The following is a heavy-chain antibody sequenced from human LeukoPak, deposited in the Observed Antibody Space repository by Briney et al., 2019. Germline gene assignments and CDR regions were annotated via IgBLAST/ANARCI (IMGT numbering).Heavy chain of an antibody. J-gene: IGHJ3*02. V-gene: IGHV3-9*01. CDR1: GFTFDDYA. CDR3: AKDFSSGWSLDAFDI. D-gene: IGHD6-19*01. Sequence: GGSPRPSCAASGFTFDDYAMHWVRQAPGKGLEWVSGISWSSGSIGYADSVKGRFTISRDNAKNSLYLQMNSLRAEDTALYYCAKDFSSGWSLDAFDIWGQGTMVTVSS. CDR2: ISWSSGSI.